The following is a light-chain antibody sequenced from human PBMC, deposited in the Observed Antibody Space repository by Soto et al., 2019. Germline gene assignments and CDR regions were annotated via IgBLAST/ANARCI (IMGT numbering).Light chain of an antibody. Sequence: QSALTQPASVSGSPGQSITISCTGTSSDVGAYSYLSWYQQHPGKAPKVIIYEVTNRPSGVSSRFSGSKSGNTASLTIYGLQAEDEADYYCSSYTSSSTYVFGTGTKVTVL. CDR2: EVT. V-gene: IGLV2-14*01. J-gene: IGLJ1*01. CDR3: SSYTSSSTYV. CDR1: SSDVGAYSY.